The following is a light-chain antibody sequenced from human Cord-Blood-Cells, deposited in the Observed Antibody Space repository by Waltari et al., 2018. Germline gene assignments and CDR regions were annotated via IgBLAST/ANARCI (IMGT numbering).Light chain of an antibody. CDR2: EVS. Sequence: QSALTQPASVSGSPGQSVHISCPGTSHDVGGYNYVSWYQQHPGKATKLMIDEVSNRPSGVSNRFSGSKSGNTASLTISGLQAEDEADYYCSSYTSSSTDVFGTGTKVTVL. V-gene: IGLV2-14*01. CDR3: SSYTSSSTDV. J-gene: IGLJ1*01. CDR1: SHDVGGYNY.